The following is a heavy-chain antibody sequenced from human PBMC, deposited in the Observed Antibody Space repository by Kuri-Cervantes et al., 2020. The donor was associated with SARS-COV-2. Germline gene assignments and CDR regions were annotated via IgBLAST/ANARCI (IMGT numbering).Heavy chain of an antibody. V-gene: IGHV3-7*01. Sequence: GVSLRLSCAAPGFTFSSYWMSWVRQAPGKWLEWVANIKQDGSEKYYVDSVKVRFTISRDNAKTSLSLQMNSLRAEDTAVYYCASLEYSSSSGVSVCDYWGQGTLVTVSS. D-gene: IGHD6-6*01. CDR2: IKQDGSEK. CDR3: ASLEYSSSSGVSVCDY. CDR1: GFTFSSYW. J-gene: IGHJ4*02.